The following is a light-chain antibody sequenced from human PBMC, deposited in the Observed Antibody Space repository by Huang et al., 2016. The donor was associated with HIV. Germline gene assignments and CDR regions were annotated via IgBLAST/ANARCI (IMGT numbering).Light chain of an antibody. V-gene: IGKV1-16*02. CDR1: QGIRNL. CDR3: QQYKSYPFT. J-gene: IGKJ5*01. CDR2: AAS. Sequence: DIQMTQSPSSLSASIGDRVTITCRASQGIRNLLAWIQQKPGKAPRCLIYAASSLRSGVPSNFSGSGSGTEFTLTINSLQPEDFATYYCQQYKSYPFTFGLGTRLEIK.